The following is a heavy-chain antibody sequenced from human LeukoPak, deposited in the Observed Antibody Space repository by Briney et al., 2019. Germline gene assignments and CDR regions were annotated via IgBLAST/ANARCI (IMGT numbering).Heavy chain of an antibody. Sequence: PGGSLRLSCAASGFTFSSYGMHWVRQAPGKGLEWVAVILSDGSKEFYTDSVKGRFTISRDNSKNTLCPQMNSLRAEDTAVYYCAKDLVVVPAATTGDRPSTLDYWGQGTLVTVSS. CDR2: ILSDGSKE. CDR1: GFTFSSYG. CDR3: AKDLVVVPAATTGDRPSTLDY. V-gene: IGHV3-33*06. D-gene: IGHD2-2*01. J-gene: IGHJ4*02.